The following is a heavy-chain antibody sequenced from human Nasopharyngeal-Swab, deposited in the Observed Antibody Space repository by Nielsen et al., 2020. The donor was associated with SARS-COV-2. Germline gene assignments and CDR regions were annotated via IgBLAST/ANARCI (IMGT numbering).Heavy chain of an antibody. Sequence: GESLKISCAASGFTVRNSLMSWVRQAPGKGLEWVSVIYSGGATHYADSVKGRFTISRDNSKNTLYLQMNSLRAEDTAIYYCARGNSGYDASPFDYWGQGTLVTVSS. D-gene: IGHD5-12*01. V-gene: IGHV3-53*01. J-gene: IGHJ4*02. CDR2: IYSGGAT. CDR1: GFTVRNSL. CDR3: ARGNSGYDASPFDY.